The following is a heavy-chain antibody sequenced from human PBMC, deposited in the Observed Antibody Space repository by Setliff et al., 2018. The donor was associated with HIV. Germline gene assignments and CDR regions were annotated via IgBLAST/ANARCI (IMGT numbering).Heavy chain of an antibody. CDR3: ASRVYYYDESAILREEGFVP. V-gene: IGHV4-34*01. CDR1: GGPLTDHY. CDR2: IYYSGST. J-gene: IGHJ5*02. D-gene: IGHD3-22*01. Sequence: PSETLSLTCAVHGGPLTDHYWSWIRQPPGKGLEWIGSIYYSGSTYYNPSLKSRVTISVDTSKNQFSLNLSSVTAADTAVYYCASRVYYYDESAILREEGFVPWGQGTLVTVSS.